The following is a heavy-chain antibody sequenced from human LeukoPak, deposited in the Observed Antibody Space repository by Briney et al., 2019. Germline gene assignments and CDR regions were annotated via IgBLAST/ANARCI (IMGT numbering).Heavy chain of an antibody. Sequence: GGSLRLSCAASGFTFSSNWMHWVRQAPGKGLVWVSRIGSDGNTTDYADSVKGRFTISRDNAKNTLYLQIDSLRTEDTAFYYCTRGREWGQGTLVTVSS. CDR1: GFTFSSNW. J-gene: IGHJ4*02. V-gene: IGHV3-74*01. CDR3: TRGRE. CDR2: IGSDGNTT.